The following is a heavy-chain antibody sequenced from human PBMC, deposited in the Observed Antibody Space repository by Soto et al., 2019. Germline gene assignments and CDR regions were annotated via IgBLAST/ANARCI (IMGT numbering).Heavy chain of an antibody. Sequence: PSETLSLTCNVFRGSISSGTNYWAWIRQPPGKGLEWIANIYYSGSTFYNPSLKSRVTISLDTSKNQFSLKLRSVTAAHTAVYYCARHEAGWYFDSWGQGTLVTVSS. D-gene: IGHD6-25*01. CDR2: IYYSGST. J-gene: IGHJ4*02. CDR3: ARHEAGWYFDS. V-gene: IGHV4-39*01. CDR1: RGSISSGTNY.